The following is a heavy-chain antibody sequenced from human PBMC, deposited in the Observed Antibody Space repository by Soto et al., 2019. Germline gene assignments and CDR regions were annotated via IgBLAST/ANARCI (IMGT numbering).Heavy chain of an antibody. J-gene: IGHJ6*02. CDR2: ISSSSRTI. Sequence: EVQLVESGGGLVQPGGSLRLSCAASGITFSSSTMNWVRQAPGKGLEWVSYISSSSRTIYYAGSVKGRFTISRDNAKNSLYLQMNSLRDDDAAVYYCARVSGYSSSSSGYYGLDVWGQGTTVTVSS. D-gene: IGHD6-6*01. CDR1: GITFSSST. V-gene: IGHV3-48*02. CDR3: ARVSGYSSSSSGYYGLDV.